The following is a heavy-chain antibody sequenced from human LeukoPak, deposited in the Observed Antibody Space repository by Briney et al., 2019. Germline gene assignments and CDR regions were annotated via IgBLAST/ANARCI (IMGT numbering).Heavy chain of an antibody. D-gene: IGHD1-26*01. CDR1: GFTFNSYW. V-gene: IGHV3-7*01. CDR2: IKQDGSEK. CDR3: TRDRESGSVVHYYYYMDV. Sequence: GGSLRLSCAGSGFTFNSYWVSWVRQAPGKGLEWVANIKQDGSEKDYLDSVKGRFTISRDNTKNSLYLQMNSLRAEDTAVYYCTRDRESGSVVHYYYYMDVWGKGTTVTVSS. J-gene: IGHJ6*03.